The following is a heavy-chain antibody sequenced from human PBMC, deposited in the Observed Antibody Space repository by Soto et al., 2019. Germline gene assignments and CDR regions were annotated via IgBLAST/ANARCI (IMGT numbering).Heavy chain of an antibody. CDR1: GYTFTSYG. CDR3: ARVILGYCSSTSCHPLRRFDY. CDR2: ISAYNGNT. D-gene: IGHD2-2*01. J-gene: IGHJ4*02. V-gene: IGHV1-18*01. Sequence: GASVKVSCKASGYTFTSYGISWVRQAPGQGLEWMGWISAYNGNTNYAQKLQGRVTMTTDTSTSTAYMELRSLRSDDTAVYYCARVILGYCSSTSCHPLRRFDYWGQGTLVTVSS.